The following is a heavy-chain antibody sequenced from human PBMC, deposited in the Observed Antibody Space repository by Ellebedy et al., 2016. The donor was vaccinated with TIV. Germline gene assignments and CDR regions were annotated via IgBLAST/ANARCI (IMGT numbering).Heavy chain of an antibody. CDR3: ARDGDHHVDLDN. Sequence: GESLKLSCAASGFTYDDYTMHWVRQVPGEGLEWVSRISSDGHTTRYADLVEGRFTISRDNAKNTLYLQMNSLRAEDTALYYCARDGDHHVDLDNWGQGTLVTVSS. D-gene: IGHD5-12*01. CDR1: GFTYDDYT. J-gene: IGHJ4*02. CDR2: ISSDGHTT. V-gene: IGHV3-74*01.